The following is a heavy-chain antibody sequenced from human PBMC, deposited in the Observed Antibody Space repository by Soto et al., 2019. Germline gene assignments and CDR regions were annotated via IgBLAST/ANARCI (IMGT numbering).Heavy chain of an antibody. J-gene: IGHJ4*02. V-gene: IGHV1-2*02. D-gene: IGHD6-19*01. CDR1: GYNFNGYY. CDR2: MNTNTGGA. Sequence: QVNLVQYGAEVKKPGASVKVSCNASGYNFNGYYIHWVRQAPGQGLEWMGWMNTNTGGANYAQKFQGKVIMTTDTSISTAYLELRSLTSDDTAVYYCAKVISTIGSKQWLAQTKHQALDYWGQGTLVTVSS. CDR3: AKVISTIGSKQWLAQTKHQALDY.